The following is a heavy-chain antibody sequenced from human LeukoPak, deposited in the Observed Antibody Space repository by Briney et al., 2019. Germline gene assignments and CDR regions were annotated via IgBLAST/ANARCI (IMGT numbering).Heavy chain of an antibody. Sequence: PSETLSLTCTVSGGSISSHYWSWIQQPPGKGLEWIGCIYYSGSTSYNPSLKSRVTISVDTSKNQFSLKLSSVTAADTAVYYCARAFSGWSLSYYYMDLWGKGTTVTVSS. D-gene: IGHD6-19*01. CDR2: IYYSGST. V-gene: IGHV4-59*11. J-gene: IGHJ6*03. CDR3: ARAFSGWSLSYYYMDL. CDR1: GGSISSHY.